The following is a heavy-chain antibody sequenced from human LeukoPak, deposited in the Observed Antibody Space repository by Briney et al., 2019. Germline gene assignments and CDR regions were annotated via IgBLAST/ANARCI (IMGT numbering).Heavy chain of an antibody. D-gene: IGHD1-26*01. V-gene: IGHV1-2*02. CDR3: AGYSGSYLVLGTFDI. CDR1: GYTFSGYY. CDR2: INPNSGGT. Sequence: ASVKVSCKASGYTFSGYYFHWVRQAPGQGLEWMGWINPNSGGTNYAQRFQGRVTMTRDTSISTAYMELSRLRSDDTAVYYCAGYSGSYLVLGTFDIWGQGTMVTVSS. J-gene: IGHJ3*02.